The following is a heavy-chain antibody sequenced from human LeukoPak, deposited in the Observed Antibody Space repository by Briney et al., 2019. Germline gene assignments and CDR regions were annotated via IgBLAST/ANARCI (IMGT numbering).Heavy chain of an antibody. CDR1: GGSISSGDYY. CDR3: ARAYYDSSGSPIFDY. D-gene: IGHD3-22*01. CDR2: IYYSGST. J-gene: IGHJ4*02. V-gene: IGHV4-30-4*01. Sequence: SETLSLTCTVSGGSISSGDYYWSWIRQPSGKGLEWIGYIYYSGSTYYNPSLKSRVTISVDTSKNQFSLKLSSVTAADTAVYYCARAYYDSSGSPIFDYWGQGTLVTVSS.